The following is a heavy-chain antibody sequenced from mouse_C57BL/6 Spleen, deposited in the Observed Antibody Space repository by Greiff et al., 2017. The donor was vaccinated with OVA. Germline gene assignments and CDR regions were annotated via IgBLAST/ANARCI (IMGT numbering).Heavy chain of an antibody. V-gene: IGHV1-69*01. D-gene: IGHD3-2*02. CDR2: IDPSDSYT. CDR1: GYTFTSYW. CDR3: ARYSSGYLDY. J-gene: IGHJ4*01. Sequence: QVQLQQPGAELVMPGASVKLSCKASGYTFTSYWMHWVKQRPGQGLEWIGEIDPSDSYTNYNQKFKGKSTLTVDKSSSTAYMQLSSLTSEDSAVYYCARYSSGYLDYWGQGTSVTVSA.